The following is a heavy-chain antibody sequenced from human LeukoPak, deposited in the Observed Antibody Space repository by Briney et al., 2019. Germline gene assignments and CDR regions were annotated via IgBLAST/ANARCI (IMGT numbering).Heavy chain of an antibody. CDR3: TTEVQRVGATTLFDY. Sequence: GGSLRLSCAASGFTFSNAWMSWVRQAPGKGLEWVGRIKGKTDGGTTDYAAPVKGRFTISRDDSKNTLYLQMNSLKTEDTAVYYCTTEVQRVGATTLFDYWGQGTLVTVSS. CDR1: GFTFSNAW. V-gene: IGHV3-15*01. D-gene: IGHD1-26*01. CDR2: IKGKTDGGTT. J-gene: IGHJ4*02.